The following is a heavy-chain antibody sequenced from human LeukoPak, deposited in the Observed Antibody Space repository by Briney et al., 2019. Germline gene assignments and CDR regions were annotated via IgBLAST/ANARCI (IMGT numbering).Heavy chain of an antibody. CDR1: GGSISSYY. J-gene: IGHJ4*02. V-gene: IGHV4-59*01. CDR2: IYHTGST. CDR3: ARRGRNSSGWQDYL. D-gene: IGHD6-25*01. Sequence: SETLSLTCTVSGGSISSYYWSWIRQPPGKGLEWIANIYHTGSTNYNPSLSSRVTISIDTAKHQFSLKLTSVTAADTAVYYCARRGRNSSGWQDYLWGQGTLVTVSS.